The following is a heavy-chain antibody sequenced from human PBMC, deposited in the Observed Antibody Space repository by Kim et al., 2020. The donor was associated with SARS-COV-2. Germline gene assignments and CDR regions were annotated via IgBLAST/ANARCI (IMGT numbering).Heavy chain of an antibody. D-gene: IGHD3-22*01. CDR3: ARDYDSSGNGWFDP. J-gene: IGHJ5*02. CDR1: GGSISSGTYF. Sequence: SETLSLTCTVSGGSISSGTYFWGWIRQPPGKGLEWIGSISYSGSAYYNPSLKGRVTISVDTSKNQFSLKLSSVAAADTAVYYCARDYDSSGNGWFDPWGQGTLVIVSS. CDR2: ISYSGSA. V-gene: IGHV4-39*07.